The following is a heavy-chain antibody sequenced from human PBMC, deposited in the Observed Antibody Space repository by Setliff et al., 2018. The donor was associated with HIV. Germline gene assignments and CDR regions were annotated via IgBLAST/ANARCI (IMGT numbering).Heavy chain of an antibody. CDR3: AIGGGDGHPTWVY. CDR2: ISAGGHQT. D-gene: IGHD3-16*01. CDR1: GYSFSTYS. V-gene: IGHV1-3*01. Sequence: GASVKVSCQASGYSFSTYSLHWVHQAPGQGLEWVGWISAGGHQTKYSEQFQDSVTITTDTPDSTAYLQLGVLRCEDTTVFYCAIGGGDGHPTWVYWGLGTLVTVSS. J-gene: IGHJ4*02.